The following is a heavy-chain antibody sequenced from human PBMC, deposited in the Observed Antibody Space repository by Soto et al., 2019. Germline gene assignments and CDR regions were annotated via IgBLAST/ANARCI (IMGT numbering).Heavy chain of an antibody. D-gene: IGHD5-12*01. V-gene: IGHV1-18*01. CDR2: VTPYKADT. CDR1: GDTFKNCV. CDR3: ATDGPSNSGNLYAFDI. J-gene: IGHJ3*02. Sequence: QVQVVQSGVEVRRPGSSVKVSCKASGDTFKNCVISWVRQAPGQGLEWLGRVTPYKADTNSAQNLQGRVTMATDTSTNTAYLELRSLRSDDTAVYFCATDGPSNSGNLYAFDIWGQGTMVTVSA.